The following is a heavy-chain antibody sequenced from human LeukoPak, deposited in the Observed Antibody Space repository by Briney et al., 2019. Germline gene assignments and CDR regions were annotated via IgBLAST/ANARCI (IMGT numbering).Heavy chain of an antibody. V-gene: IGHV3-23*01. CDR3: AKDLPASTAIFGVVMVYYYYYYMDV. D-gene: IGHD3-3*01. CDR1: GFTFSDYA. Sequence: PGGSLRLSCAASGFTFSDYAMSWVRQAPGKGLEWVSAISGSGGSTYYADSVKGRFTISRDNSKNTLYLQMNSLRAEDTAVYYCAKDLPASTAIFGVVMVYYYYYYMDVWGKGTAVTVSS. J-gene: IGHJ6*03. CDR2: ISGSGGST.